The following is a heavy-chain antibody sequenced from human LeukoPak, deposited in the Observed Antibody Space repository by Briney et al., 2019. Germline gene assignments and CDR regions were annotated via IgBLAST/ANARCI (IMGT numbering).Heavy chain of an antibody. CDR3: ARVRYSSSWDYFDY. V-gene: IGHV3-23*01. J-gene: IGHJ4*02. D-gene: IGHD6-13*01. Sequence: GGSLRLSCAASGFTFSSYAMSWVRQAPGKGLEWVSAISGSGGSTYYADSVKGRFTISRDISKNTLYLQMNSLRAEDTAVYYCARVRYSSSWDYFDYWGQGTLVTVSS. CDR1: GFTFSSYA. CDR2: ISGSGGST.